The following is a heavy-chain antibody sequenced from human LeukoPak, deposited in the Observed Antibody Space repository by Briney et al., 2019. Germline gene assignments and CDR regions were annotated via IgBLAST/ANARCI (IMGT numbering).Heavy chain of an antibody. V-gene: IGHV3-30*02. CDR1: GLHFSGTA. Sequence: GGSLRLSCAASGLHFSGTAMSWVRQAPGKGLEWVAFIRYDGSNKYYADSVKGRFTISRDNSKNTLYLQMNSLRAEDTAVYYCAKEEGLFDYWGQGTLVTVSS. CDR2: IRYDGSNK. CDR3: AKEEGLFDY. J-gene: IGHJ4*02.